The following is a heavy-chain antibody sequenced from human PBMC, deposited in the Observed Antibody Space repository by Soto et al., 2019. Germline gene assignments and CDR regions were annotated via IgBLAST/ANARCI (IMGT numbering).Heavy chain of an antibody. J-gene: IGHJ6*02. D-gene: IGHD2-2*01. Sequence: VASVKVSCKASGYTFTSYAMHWVRQAPGQRLEWMGWINAGNGNTKYSQKFQGRVTITRDTPASTAYMELSSLRSEDTAVYYCANFAMAAPGYGMDVWGQGTTVTVSS. CDR1: GYTFTSYA. CDR3: ANFAMAAPGYGMDV. V-gene: IGHV1-3*01. CDR2: INAGNGNT.